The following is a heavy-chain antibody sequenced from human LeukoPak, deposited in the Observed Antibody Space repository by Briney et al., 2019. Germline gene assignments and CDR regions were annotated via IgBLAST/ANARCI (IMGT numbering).Heavy chain of an antibody. D-gene: IGHD3-9*01. J-gene: IGHJ5*02. Sequence: PGGSLRLSCAASGFTFSSYAMSWVRQAPGKGLEWVANIKQDATEQYNVDSVKGRFTISRDNAKNSPYLQMNSLRADDTAVYYCARVRYFDWLNNWFDPWGQGALVTVSS. V-gene: IGHV3-7*01. CDR2: IKQDATEQ. CDR1: GFTFSSYA. CDR3: ARVRYFDWLNNWFDP.